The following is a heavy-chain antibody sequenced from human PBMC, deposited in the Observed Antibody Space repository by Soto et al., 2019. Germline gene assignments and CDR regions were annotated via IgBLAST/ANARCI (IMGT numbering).Heavy chain of an antibody. V-gene: IGHV3-11*06. D-gene: IGHD6-25*01. CDR1: GFTFSDYY. CDR2: ISSSSSYT. Sequence: QVQLVESGGGLVKPGGSLRLSCAASGFTFSDYYMSWIRQAPGKGLEWVSYISSSSSYTNYADSVRGRFTISRDNAKNSLYLQMNSLRAEDTAVYYCARTAADLGGYYFDYWGQGTLVTVSS. J-gene: IGHJ4*02. CDR3: ARTAADLGGYYFDY.